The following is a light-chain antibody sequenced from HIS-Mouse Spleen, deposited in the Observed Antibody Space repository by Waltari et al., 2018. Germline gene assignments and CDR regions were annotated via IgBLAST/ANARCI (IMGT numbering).Light chain of an antibody. CDR3: AAWDDSLNGNYV. Sequence: QSVLTQPPSASGTPGQRVTISCSGSSSNLGSNPVNWYQQLPGTAHKLLIYSNNQRPSGVPDRFSGSKSGTSASLAISGLQSEDEADYYCAAWDDSLNGNYVFGTGTKVTVL. J-gene: IGLJ1*01. CDR1: SSNLGSNP. V-gene: IGLV1-44*01. CDR2: SNN.